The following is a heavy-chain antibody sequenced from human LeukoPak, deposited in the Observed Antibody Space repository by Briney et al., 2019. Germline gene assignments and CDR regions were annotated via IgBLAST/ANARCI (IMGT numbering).Heavy chain of an antibody. Sequence: SETLSLTCTVSGGSISSYYWSWIRQPPGKGLEWIGYIYYSGSTNYNPSLKSRVTISVDTSKNQFSLKLSSVTAADTAVYYCAKLRIAVAGDLFDYWGQGTLVTVSS. CDR3: AKLRIAVAGDLFDY. CDR2: IYYSGST. D-gene: IGHD6-19*01. CDR1: GGSISSYY. V-gene: IGHV4-59*01. J-gene: IGHJ4*02.